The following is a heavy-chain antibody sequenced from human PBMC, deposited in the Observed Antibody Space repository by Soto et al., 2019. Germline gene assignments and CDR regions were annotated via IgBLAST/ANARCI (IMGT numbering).Heavy chain of an antibody. D-gene: IGHD6-19*01. V-gene: IGHV1-3*01. Sequence: ASVKVSCKASGYTFTSYAMHWVRQAPGQRLEWMGWINAGNGNTKYSQKFQGRVTITRDTSASTAYMELSRLRSEDTAVYYCARAVGSSVPVAGTGRRAFDIWGQGTMVTVSS. CDR1: GYTFTSYA. CDR3: ARAVGSSVPVAGTGRRAFDI. J-gene: IGHJ3*02. CDR2: INAGNGNT.